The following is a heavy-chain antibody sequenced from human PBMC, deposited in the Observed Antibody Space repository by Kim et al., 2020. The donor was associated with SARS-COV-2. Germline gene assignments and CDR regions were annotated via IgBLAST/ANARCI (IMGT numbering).Heavy chain of an antibody. CDR3: ASALGH. D-gene: IGHD3-16*02. J-gene: IGHJ4*02. CDR2: YISGST. Sequence: YISGSTNYNPSLQSRVTMSVDMSKNQFSLKLSSVTAADTAVYYCASALGHWGQGTLVTVSS. V-gene: IGHV4-4*07.